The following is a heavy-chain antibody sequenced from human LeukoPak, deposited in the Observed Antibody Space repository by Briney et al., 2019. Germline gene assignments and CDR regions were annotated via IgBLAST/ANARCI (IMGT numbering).Heavy chain of an antibody. CDR1: GFTFSNYW. CDR2: IKQDGSDK. Sequence: GGSLRLSCAAPGFTFSNYWMSWVRQAPGKGLEWVANIKQDGSDKYYVDSVKGRFTISRDNAKNSLYLQMNSLRAEDTAVYYCARYKNGGNYDYWGQGTLVAVAS. CDR3: ARYKNGGNYDY. V-gene: IGHV3-7*04. J-gene: IGHJ4*02. D-gene: IGHD1-1*01.